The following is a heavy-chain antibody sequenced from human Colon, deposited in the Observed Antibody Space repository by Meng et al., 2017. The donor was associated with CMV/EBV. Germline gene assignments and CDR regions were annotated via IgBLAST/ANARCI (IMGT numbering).Heavy chain of an antibody. D-gene: IGHD1-26*01. CDR3: ASLSGGDFDY. CDR2: INPITGGT. J-gene: IGHJ4*02. CDR1: GYTFTGYF. V-gene: IGHV1-2*02. Sequence: QLLLVLAGAEVKKLGASVKVSGTASGYTFTGYFMYWVRQAPGQGLEWLGVINPITGGTNYAQKFQGRVTMTRDTSMNTAYMELSRLRSDDTAVYYCASLSGGDFDYWGQGTLVTVSS.